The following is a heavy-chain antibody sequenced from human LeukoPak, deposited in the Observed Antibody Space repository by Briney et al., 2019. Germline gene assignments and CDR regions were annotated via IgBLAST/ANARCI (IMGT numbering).Heavy chain of an antibody. CDR2: MNPNSGNT. Sequence: ASVKVSCKASGYTFTSYDINWVRQATGQGLERMGWMNPNSGNTGYAQKFQGRVTMTRNTSISTAYMELSSLRSEDTAVYYCARSRGRITIFGVVTHYYYMDVWGKGTTVTVSS. CDR1: GYTFTSYD. J-gene: IGHJ6*03. CDR3: ARSRGRITIFGVVTHYYYMDV. V-gene: IGHV1-8*01. D-gene: IGHD3-3*01.